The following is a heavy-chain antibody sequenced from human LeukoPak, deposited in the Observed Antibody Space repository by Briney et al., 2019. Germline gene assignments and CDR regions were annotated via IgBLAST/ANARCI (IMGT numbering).Heavy chain of an antibody. V-gene: IGHV3-23*01. J-gene: IGHJ6*03. D-gene: IGHD5-18*01. CDR1: GFTFSSYA. CDR2: ISGSGGRT. Sequence: GGSLRLTCAASGFTFSSYAMSWVRQAPGKGLEWVSTISGSGGRTYYADSVKGRFTISRDNSKNTLYLQMNSLRAEDTAVYYCAKGLREYNYGPPYDYYYMDVWGKGTTVTVSS. CDR3: AKGLREYNYGPPYDYYYMDV.